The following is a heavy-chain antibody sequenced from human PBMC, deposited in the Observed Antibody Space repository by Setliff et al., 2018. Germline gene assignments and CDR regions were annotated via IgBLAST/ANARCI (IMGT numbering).Heavy chain of an antibody. CDR2: INYYGSIFDDGTTYST. D-gene: IGHD5-12*01. Sequence: PSETLSLTCTVSGGSISNSTFYWGWIRQPPGKGLEWIGSINYYGSIFDDGTTYSTYYNPSLKSRATISIDTSKSQFSLKLSSMTAADTALYYCARSPDFLQYSFDLWGHGTLVTVSS. CDR1: GGSISNSTFY. CDR3: ARSPDFLQYSFDL. J-gene: IGHJ2*01. V-gene: IGHV4-39*07.